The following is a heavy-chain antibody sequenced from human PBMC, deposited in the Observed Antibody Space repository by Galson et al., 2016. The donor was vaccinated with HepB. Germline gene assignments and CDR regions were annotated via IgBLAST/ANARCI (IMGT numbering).Heavy chain of an antibody. J-gene: IGHJ3*02. D-gene: IGHD1-26*01. V-gene: IGHV6-1*01. CDR2: TFYRSKWYN. Sequence: CAISGDSVSSNIAAWNWIRQSPSRGPEWLGRTFYRSKWYNDYAISVRSRITINPDTSKNQYSLQLNSVTPDDTAVYYCARDPARVGFQTGAFDIWGQGTIVTVSS. CDR3: ARDPARVGFQTGAFDI. CDR1: GDSVSSNIAA.